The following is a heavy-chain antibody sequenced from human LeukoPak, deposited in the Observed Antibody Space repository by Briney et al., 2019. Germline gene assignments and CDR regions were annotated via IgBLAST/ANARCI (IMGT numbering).Heavy chain of an antibody. CDR1: GFTFSSYA. CDR3: ARASDPFIAVAGISAFDI. Sequence: PGGSLRLSCAASGFTFSSYAMSWVRQAPGKGLEWVSAISGSGGSTYYADSVKGRFTISRDNTKNTLYLQMNSLRAEDTAVYYCARASDPFIAVAGISAFDIWGQGTMVTASS. V-gene: IGHV3-23*01. CDR2: ISGSGGST. D-gene: IGHD6-19*01. J-gene: IGHJ3*02.